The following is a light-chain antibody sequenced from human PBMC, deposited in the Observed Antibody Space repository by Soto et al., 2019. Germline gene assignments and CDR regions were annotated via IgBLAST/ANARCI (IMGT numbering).Light chain of an antibody. CDR1: SSNIVSYS. Sequence: QTVVTQPPSASGTPGQRVTMSCSGSSSNIVSYSVSWYQHLPGTAPKLLIYSDNQRPSGVPDRFSGSKSGTSASLAISGLQSDDEADYYCASWDDSLNGPVFGGGTKVTVL. J-gene: IGLJ3*02. CDR2: SDN. V-gene: IGLV1-44*01. CDR3: ASWDDSLNGPV.